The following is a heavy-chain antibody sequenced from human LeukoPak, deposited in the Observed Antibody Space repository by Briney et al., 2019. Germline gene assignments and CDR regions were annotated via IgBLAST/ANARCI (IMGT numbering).Heavy chain of an antibody. CDR2: INSDGSSR. CDR1: GFSFSSYW. CDR3: ASASSHRIAAGGDY. J-gene: IGHJ4*02. Sequence: GGSLRLSCTASGFSFSSYWMHWVRQAPGKGLVWVSRINSDGSSRNYADSVKGRFTISRDNAKNTGSPQMNSLRAEDTAVYYCASASSHRIAAGGDYWGQGTLVTVSS. V-gene: IGHV3-74*01. D-gene: IGHD6-13*01.